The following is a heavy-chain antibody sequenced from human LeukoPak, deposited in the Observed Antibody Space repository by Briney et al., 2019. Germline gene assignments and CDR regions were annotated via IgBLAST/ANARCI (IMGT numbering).Heavy chain of an antibody. CDR2: VSSSGT. V-gene: IGHV4-61*08. J-gene: IGHJ4*02. CDR1: GRSVSNAGYY. CDR3: ARSLFSGNSNFDK. D-gene: IGHD4-23*01. Sequence: SETLSLTCTVSGRSVSNAGYYWTWIRQPPGKGLEWIGHVSSSGTNYNPSLKTRVTISVDMSKNQFSLKLSSVTAADTAVYYCARSLFSGNSNFDKWGQGTPVTVSS.